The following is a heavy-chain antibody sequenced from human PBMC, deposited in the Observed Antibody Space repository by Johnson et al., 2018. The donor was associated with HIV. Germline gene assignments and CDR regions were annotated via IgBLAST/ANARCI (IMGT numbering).Heavy chain of an antibody. Sequence: EVQLVESGGGVARPGGSLRLSCEASGFTFDEYDMSWVRQAPGKGLESVSAMSGSGGSTYYANSDKGQLTISRDNSKNTRYLQMNSLRTEDTAVYYWSGHSSGYYYYDAFDIWGQGTMVTVSS. CDR1: GFTFDEYD. J-gene: IGHJ3*02. D-gene: IGHD3-22*01. CDR2: MSGSGGST. V-gene: IGHV3-23*04. CDR3: SGHSSGYYYYDAFDI.